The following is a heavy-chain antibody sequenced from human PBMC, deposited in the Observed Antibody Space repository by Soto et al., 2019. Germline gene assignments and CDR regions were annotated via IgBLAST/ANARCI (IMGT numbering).Heavy chain of an antibody. D-gene: IGHD3-16*01. CDR3: ARRFTPRYYGMDV. V-gene: IGHV4-39*01. Sequence: QLQLQESGPGLVKPSETLSLTCTVSGGSISSSSYYWGWIRQPPGKGLEWIGSIYYSGSTYYNPSLKSRVTISVDTSKNQFSLKLSSVTAADTAVYYCARRFTPRYYGMDVWGQGTTVTVSS. J-gene: IGHJ6*02. CDR2: IYYSGST. CDR1: GGSISSSSYY.